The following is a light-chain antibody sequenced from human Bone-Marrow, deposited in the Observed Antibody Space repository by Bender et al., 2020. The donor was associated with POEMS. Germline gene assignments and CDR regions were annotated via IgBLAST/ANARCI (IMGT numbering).Light chain of an antibody. CDR3: CSYGGSSTSDYV. Sequence: QSVLTQPPSASGTPGQRVTISCSGGSSNIGAHAVNWYQHLPGTAPKLLIYSSHRRPSEVPDRFSGSRSGTSASLAISGLQSEDEADYYCCSYGGSSTSDYVFGSGTKVTVL. CDR1: SSNIGAHA. J-gene: IGLJ1*01. V-gene: IGLV1-44*01. CDR2: SSH.